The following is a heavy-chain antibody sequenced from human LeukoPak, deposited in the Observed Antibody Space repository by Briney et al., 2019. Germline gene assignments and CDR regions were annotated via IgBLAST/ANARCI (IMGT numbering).Heavy chain of an antibody. V-gene: IGHV3-13*01. Sequence: GGSLRLSCAASGFTFRSYDMHWVRQATGKGLEWVSGIGTAGEIYYPGSVKGRFTISREDAKDSLYLQMNSLRAGDTAVYYCARAAYSSTWYSRYFDLWGRGTLVTVSS. D-gene: IGHD6-13*01. CDR3: ARAAYSSTWYSRYFDL. CDR1: GFTFRSYD. CDR2: IGTAGEI. J-gene: IGHJ2*01.